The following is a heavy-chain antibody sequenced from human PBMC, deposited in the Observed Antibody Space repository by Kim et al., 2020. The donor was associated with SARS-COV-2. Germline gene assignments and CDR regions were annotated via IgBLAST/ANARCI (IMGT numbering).Heavy chain of an antibody. CDR3: ARDGNPIFGVGCLDS. D-gene: IGHD3-3*01. CDR2: VYYTGRT. J-gene: IGHJ4*02. V-gene: IGHV4-59*13. Sequence: SETLSLTCTVSGGSISNYYWNWIRQPPGKGLEWIGQVYYTGRTTYNPSLKSRVTISLDTSQNQFSLRVTSVTAADTAVYFCARDGNPIFGVGCLDSWGQG. CDR1: GGSISNYY.